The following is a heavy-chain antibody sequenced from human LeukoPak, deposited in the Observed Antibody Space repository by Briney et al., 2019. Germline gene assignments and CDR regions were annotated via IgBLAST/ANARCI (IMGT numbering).Heavy chain of an antibody. J-gene: IGHJ4*02. CDR1: GFTFSIYG. CDR2: ISYDGSNK. D-gene: IGHD6-13*01. CDR3: SKDAPYLSSWYYFDY. V-gene: IGHV3-30*18. Sequence: PGGSLRLSCAASGFTFSIYGIHWVRQAPGKGLEWVAVISYDGSNKYYADSVKGRFTISRDNSKNTLYLQMNRLRAEGTAVYYSSKDAPYLSSWYYFDYWGQGTLVTVSS.